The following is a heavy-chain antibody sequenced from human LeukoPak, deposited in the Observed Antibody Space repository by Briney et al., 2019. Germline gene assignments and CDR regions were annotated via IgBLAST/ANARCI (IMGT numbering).Heavy chain of an antibody. CDR2: TNPNSGNA. V-gene: IGHV1-8*01. CDR3: ARGHSSAHDSCDT. Sequence: ASVKVSCKASGYTFTSYDINWVRQAAGQGLEWLGWTNPNSGNAAYAQKFQGRVTMTSNTSRTTAYMELSSLRSEDTAVYYSARGHSSAHDSCDTWGQGTLVTVSS. J-gene: IGHJ5*02. CDR1: GYTFTSYD. D-gene: IGHD3-22*01.